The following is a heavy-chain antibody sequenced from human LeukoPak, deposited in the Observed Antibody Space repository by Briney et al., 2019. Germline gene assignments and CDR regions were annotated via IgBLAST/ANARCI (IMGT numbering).Heavy chain of an antibody. CDR1: GYTFTSYG. D-gene: IGHD3-22*01. Sequence: ASVKVSCKASGYTFTSYGISWVRQAPGQGLEWMGWISAYNGNTNYAQKLQGRVTMTTDTSTSTAYMELRSLRSDDTAVYYCARDHGITMIVVVQSHPNYWGQGTLVTVSS. V-gene: IGHV1-18*01. CDR3: ARDHGITMIVVVQSHPNY. CDR2: ISAYNGNT. J-gene: IGHJ4*02.